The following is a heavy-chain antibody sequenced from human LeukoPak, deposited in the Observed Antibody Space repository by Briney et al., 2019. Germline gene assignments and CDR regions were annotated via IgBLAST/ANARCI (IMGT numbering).Heavy chain of an antibody. D-gene: IGHD2-21*01. J-gene: IGHJ4*02. Sequence: PSETLSLTCTVSGGSISSYYWSWIRQPPGKGLEWIGYIYYSGSTNYNPSLKSRVTISVDTSKNQFSLKLISVTAADTAVYYCARKVSIRGGFHWGQGTLVTVSS. CDR1: GGSISSYY. V-gene: IGHV4-59*12. CDR2: IYYSGST. CDR3: ARKVSIRGGFH.